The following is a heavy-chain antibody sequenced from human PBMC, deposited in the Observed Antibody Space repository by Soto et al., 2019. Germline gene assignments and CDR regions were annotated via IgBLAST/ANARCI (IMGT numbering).Heavy chain of an antibody. Sequence: PSETLSLTCAVPGGSFTSNNWWTWVRQPPGQGLEWIGEIYRTGSTNYNPSLKSRVTISLDKSENQFSLKVTSLTAADTAVYYCASRDPGTSVDYWGQGTLVTVPQ. V-gene: IGHV4-4*02. J-gene: IGHJ4*02. CDR3: ASRDPGTSVDY. CDR1: GGSFTSNNW. CDR2: IYRTGST. D-gene: IGHD1-7*01.